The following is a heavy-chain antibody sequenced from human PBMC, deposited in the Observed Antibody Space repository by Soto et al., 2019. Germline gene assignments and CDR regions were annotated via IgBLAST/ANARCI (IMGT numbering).Heavy chain of an antibody. V-gene: IGHV1-24*01. CDR1: GYTLTELS. Sequence: ASVKVSCKVSGYTLTELSMHWVRQAPGKGLEWMGGFDPEDGETIYAQKFQGRVTITRNTSASTAYKEQSSLRSEDTAVYYCAREAHSGSSDYWGQGTLVTVSS. J-gene: IGHJ4*02. CDR3: AREAHSGSSDY. D-gene: IGHD1-26*01. CDR2: FDPEDGET.